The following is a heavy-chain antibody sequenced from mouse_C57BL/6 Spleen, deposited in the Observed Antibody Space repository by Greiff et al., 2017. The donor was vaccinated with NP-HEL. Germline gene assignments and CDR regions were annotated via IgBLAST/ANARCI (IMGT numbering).Heavy chain of an antibody. V-gene: IGHV1-64*01. Sequence: QVQLQQPGAELVKPGASVKLSCKASGYTFTSYWMHWVKQRPGQGLEWIGMIHPNSGSTNYNEKFKSKATLTVDKSSSTAYMQLSSLTSEDSAVYYCARCPYGYDPFYYAMDYWVKEPQSPSPQ. CDR1: GYTFTSYW. J-gene: IGHJ4*01. D-gene: IGHD2-2*01. CDR3: ARCPYGYDPFYYAMDY. CDR2: IHPNSGST.